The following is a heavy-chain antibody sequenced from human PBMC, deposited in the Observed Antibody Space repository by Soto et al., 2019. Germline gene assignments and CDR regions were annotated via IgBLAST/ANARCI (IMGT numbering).Heavy chain of an antibody. J-gene: IGHJ6*02. CDR3: ARDLITIFGVVIIYYYGMDV. D-gene: IGHD3-3*01. V-gene: IGHV3-7*01. CDR2: IKQDGSEK. CDR1: GFTFSSYW. Sequence: PGGSLRLSCEASGFTFSSYWMSWVRQAPGKGLEWVANIKQDGSEKYYVDSVKGRFTISRDNAKNSLYLQMNSLRAEDTAVYYCARDLITIFGVVIIYYYGMDVWGQGTTVTVSS.